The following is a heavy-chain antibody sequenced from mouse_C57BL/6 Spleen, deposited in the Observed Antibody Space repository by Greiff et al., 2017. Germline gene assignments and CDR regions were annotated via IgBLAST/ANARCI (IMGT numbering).Heavy chain of an antibody. Sequence: EVQLQQSGGGLVQPKGSLKLSCAASGFTFNTYAMHWVRQAPGKGLEWVARIRSKSSNYATYYADSVKDRFTISRDDSQSMLYLQMNNLKTEDTAMYYCVRGDPYDWYFDVWGTGTTVTVSS. CDR3: VRGDPYDWYFDV. V-gene: IGHV10-3*01. J-gene: IGHJ1*03. CDR2: IRSKSSNYAT. D-gene: IGHD2-14*01. CDR1: GFTFNTYA.